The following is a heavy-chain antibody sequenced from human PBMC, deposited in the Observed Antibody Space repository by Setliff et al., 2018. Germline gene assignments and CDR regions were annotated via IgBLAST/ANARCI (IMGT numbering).Heavy chain of an antibody. Sequence: ASVKVSCKASGYTFTSYAMHWVRQAPGQRLEWMGWINAGNGNTKYSQKFQGRVTITRDTSASTAYMELSSLRSEDTAVYYCARDMGIVGALDYWGQGTLVTVSS. CDR1: GYTFTSYA. CDR2: INAGNGNT. J-gene: IGHJ4*02. CDR3: ARDMGIVGALDY. D-gene: IGHD1-26*01. V-gene: IGHV1-3*01.